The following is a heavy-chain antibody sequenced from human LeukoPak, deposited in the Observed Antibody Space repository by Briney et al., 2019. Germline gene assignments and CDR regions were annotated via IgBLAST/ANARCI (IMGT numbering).Heavy chain of an antibody. D-gene: IGHD3-22*01. CDR1: GFTFTSYA. CDR3: ARAPSHYYDSSGYRGSFDY. CDR2: INAGNGNT. V-gene: IGHV1-3*03. Sequence: GGSLRLSCAASGFTFTSYAMHWVRQAPGQRLEWMGWINAGNGNTKYSQEFQGRVTITRDTSASTAYMEPSSLRSEDMAVYYCARAPSHYYDSSGYRGSFDYWGQGTLVTVSS. J-gene: IGHJ4*02.